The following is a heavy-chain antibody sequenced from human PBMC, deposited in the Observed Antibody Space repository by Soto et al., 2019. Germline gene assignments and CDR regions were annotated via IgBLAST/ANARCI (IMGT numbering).Heavy chain of an antibody. D-gene: IGHD6-6*01. J-gene: IGHJ4*02. V-gene: IGHV4-4*02. Sequence: SSETLSLTCAVSGGSISSSNWWSWVRQPPGKGLEWIGEIYHSGSTNYNPSLKSRVTISVDKPKNQFSLKLSSVTAADTAVYYCASRNGEQLVGDYWGQGTLVTVSS. CDR3: ASRNGEQLVGDY. CDR1: GGSISSSNW. CDR2: IYHSGST.